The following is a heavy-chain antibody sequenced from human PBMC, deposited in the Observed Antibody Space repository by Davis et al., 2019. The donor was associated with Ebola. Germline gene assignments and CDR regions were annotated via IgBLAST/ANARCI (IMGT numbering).Heavy chain of an antibody. J-gene: IGHJ5*02. CDR1: GYSFTDDG. CDR2: ISTYNGNT. CDR3: ARDEKASSWSYNWFDP. D-gene: IGHD6-13*01. V-gene: IGHV1-18*01. Sequence: ASVKVSCKASGYSFTDDGISWVRQAPGQGLEWMGWISTYNGNTNYAQKLQGRVTMTTDTSTSTAYMELRSLRSDDTAVYYCARDEKASSWSYNWFDPWGQGTLVTVSS.